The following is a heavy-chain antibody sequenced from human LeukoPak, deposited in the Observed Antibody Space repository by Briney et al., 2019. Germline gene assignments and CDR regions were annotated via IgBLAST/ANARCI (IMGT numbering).Heavy chain of an antibody. CDR3: STGMLRGLAPVFLDY. V-gene: IGHV4-59*12. Sequence: PSETLSLTCTVSGGSISSYYWSWIRQSPGKGLECIGYNHYTGSTNYNPSLKSRVTISVETSKNQFSLNLRSVTAADTAVYYCSTGMLRGLAPVFLDYWGQGTLVTVSS. CDR2: NHYTGST. CDR1: GGSISSYY. D-gene: IGHD3-10*01. J-gene: IGHJ4*02.